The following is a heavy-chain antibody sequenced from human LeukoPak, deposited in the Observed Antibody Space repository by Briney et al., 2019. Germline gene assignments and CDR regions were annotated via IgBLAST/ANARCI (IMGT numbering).Heavy chain of an antibody. V-gene: IGHV4-39*01. D-gene: IGHD5-18*01. J-gene: IGHJ4*02. CDR2: IYYSGST. Sequence: SETLSLTCTVSGDSISSSSYYWGWLRQPPGTGLEWIGSIYYSGSTYYNPSLKSRVTISVDTSKNQFSLKLSSVTAADTAVYYCARQKYWGQLTWIQLCFDYWGQGTLVTVSS. CDR3: ARQKYWGQLTWIQLCFDY. CDR1: GDSISSSSYY.